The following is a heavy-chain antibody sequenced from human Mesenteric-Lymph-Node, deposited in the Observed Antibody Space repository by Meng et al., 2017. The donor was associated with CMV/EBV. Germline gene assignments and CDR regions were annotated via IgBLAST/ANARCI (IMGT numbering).Heavy chain of an antibody. CDR2: VSWNGSRT. CDR3: VRYYGAGSYFGDS. D-gene: IGHD3-10*01. J-gene: IGHJ4*02. V-gene: IGHV3-19*01. Sequence: GGSLRLSCAASGFTFSNSDMNWVRQAPGKGLEWVSGVSWNGSRTHYADSVKGRFTISRDNSKDTLYLQMNSLRAEDTAVYYCVRYYGAGSYFGDSWGQGTQVTVSS. CDR1: GFTFSNSD.